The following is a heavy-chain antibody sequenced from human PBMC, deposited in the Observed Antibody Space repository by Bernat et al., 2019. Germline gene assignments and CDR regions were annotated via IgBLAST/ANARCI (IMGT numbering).Heavy chain of an antibody. J-gene: IGHJ4*02. CDR2: ISYNGGKR. V-gene: IGHV3-30*01. CDR1: GFTFGGFD. D-gene: IGHD4-11*01. Sequence: QVQLVESGGGVVQPGRSLRLSCVASGFTFGGFDMHWVRQAPGKGLEWVTVISYNGGKRDYADSVKGRFTISRDNSKSTLYLQMDSLRTEDSAVYYCARERFNDYSNSDFDYWGPGTLVTVSS. CDR3: ARERFNDYSNSDFDY.